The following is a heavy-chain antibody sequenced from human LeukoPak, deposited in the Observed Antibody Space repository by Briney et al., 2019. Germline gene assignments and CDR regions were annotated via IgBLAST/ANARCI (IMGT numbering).Heavy chain of an antibody. CDR2: IYYSWST. CDR3: ARTLPVGYSGYVGAIDY. CDR1: GGSISSGVYY. V-gene: IGHV4-30-4*01. Sequence: SRTLSLTCTVSGGSISSGVYYWSWIRQPPGKGLEWIGYIYYSWSTYYNPSLKSRVTISVDTSKNQFSLKLRSVTAPDTAVYYCARTLPVGYSGYVGAIDYWGQGTLVPSPQ. J-gene: IGHJ4*02. D-gene: IGHD5-12*01.